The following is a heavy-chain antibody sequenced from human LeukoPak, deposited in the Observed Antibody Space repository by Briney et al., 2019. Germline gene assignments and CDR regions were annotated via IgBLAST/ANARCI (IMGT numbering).Heavy chain of an antibody. CDR2: IYTSGST. Sequence: SETLSLTCAVSGGSISSYYWSWLRQPAGKGLEWVGRIYTSGSTDYNPSLKSRVTISVDTSKNQFSLKLSSVTAADTAVYYCARGVVVVAATPPNNWFDPWGQGTLVTVSS. CDR1: GGSISSYY. J-gene: IGHJ5*02. D-gene: IGHD2-15*01. V-gene: IGHV4-4*07. CDR3: ARGVVVVAATPPNNWFDP.